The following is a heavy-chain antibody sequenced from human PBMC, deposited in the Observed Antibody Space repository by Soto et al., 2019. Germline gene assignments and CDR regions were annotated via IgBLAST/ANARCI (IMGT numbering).Heavy chain of an antibody. V-gene: IGHV1-18*01. Sequence: GVSVNVSWKAGGYAFSIYGISWVRQAPGEGLEWMGWISADSVNTKSAQKFQDRLTMTTDTSTSTAYMELGSLRSDDTAIYYCAREYCTSESCYGSDYWGQGTLVTVSS. J-gene: IGHJ4*02. D-gene: IGHD2-8*01. CDR3: AREYCTSESCYGSDY. CDR2: ISADSVNT. CDR1: GYAFSIYG.